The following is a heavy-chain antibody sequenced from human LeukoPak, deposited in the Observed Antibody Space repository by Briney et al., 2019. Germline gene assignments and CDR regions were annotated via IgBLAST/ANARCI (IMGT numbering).Heavy chain of an antibody. D-gene: IGHD3-10*01. V-gene: IGHV4-59*02. CDR2: IYYSGST. J-gene: IGHJ3*02. CDR3: ARRHYYGSGSYYPFSRVAFDI. CDR1: GGSVNYYY. Sequence: SETLSLTCTVSGGSVNYYYWSWIRQPPGKGLEWIGYIYYSGSTDYNPSLKSRVTISVDRSKNQFSLKLSSVTAADTAVYYCARRHYYGSGSYYPFSRVAFDIWGQGTMVTVSS.